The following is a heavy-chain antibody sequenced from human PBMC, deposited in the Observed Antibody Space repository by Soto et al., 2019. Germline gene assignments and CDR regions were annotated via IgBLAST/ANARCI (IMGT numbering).Heavy chain of an antibody. D-gene: IGHD2-2*01. CDR2: IRSSGDRT. Sequence: EVQLLESGGGLVQPGGSLRLSCAASGFTFSSYAMNWVRQAPGRGLEWVSAIRSSGDRTYYADSVKGRFTISRDNSRNTLYLQVNSLRADDTAVYYCAKSNLYCSGTSCYVFDFWGQGTLVTVSS. CDR3: AKSNLYCSGTSCYVFDF. CDR1: GFTFSSYA. J-gene: IGHJ4*02. V-gene: IGHV3-23*01.